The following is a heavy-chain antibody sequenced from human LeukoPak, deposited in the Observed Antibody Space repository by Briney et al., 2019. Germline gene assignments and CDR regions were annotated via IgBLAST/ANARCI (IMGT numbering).Heavy chain of an antibody. CDR2: ISAYNGNT. D-gene: IGHD3-22*01. CDR3: ARQRGDDSSGYYLGY. CDR1: GYTFTSYG. Sequence: GASVKVSCKASGYTFTSYGISWVRQAPGQGLEWMGWISAYNGNTNNAQKLQGRVTMTTDTSTSTAYMELRSLRSHDTAVYYCARQRGDDSSGYYLGYWGQGTLVTVSS. J-gene: IGHJ4*02. V-gene: IGHV1-18*01.